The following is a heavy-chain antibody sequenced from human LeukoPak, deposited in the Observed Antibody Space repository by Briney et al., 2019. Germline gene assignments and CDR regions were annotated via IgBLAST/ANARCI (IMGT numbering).Heavy chain of an antibody. CDR1: GYTFTSYG. CDR2: ISAYNGNT. V-gene: IGHV1-18*01. CDR3: AAPGGPYNWFDP. J-gene: IGHJ5*02. D-gene: IGHD3-16*01. Sequence: ASVKVSCKASGYTFTSYGISWVRQAPGQGLEWMGWISAYNGNTNYAQKLQGRVTITADKSTSTAYMELSSLRSEDTAVYYCAAPGGPYNWFDPWGQGTLVTVSS.